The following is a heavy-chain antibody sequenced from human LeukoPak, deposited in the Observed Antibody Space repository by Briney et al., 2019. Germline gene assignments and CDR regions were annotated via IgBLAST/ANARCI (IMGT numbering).Heavy chain of an antibody. Sequence: SETLSLTCAVSGGSVSGGNYYWSWIRQPPGKGLEWIGFISSSGSTSYNPSLKSRVTMSLDTSKNQSSLKLSSVTAADTAVYYCARSWSAGNYGNFDYWGQGTLVTVSS. CDR1: GGSVSGGNYY. CDR2: ISSSGST. CDR3: ARSWSAGNYGNFDY. J-gene: IGHJ4*02. D-gene: IGHD3-9*01. V-gene: IGHV4-61*01.